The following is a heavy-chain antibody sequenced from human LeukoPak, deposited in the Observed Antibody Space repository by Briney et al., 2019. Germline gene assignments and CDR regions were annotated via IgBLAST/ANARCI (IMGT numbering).Heavy chain of an antibody. J-gene: IGHJ6*02. CDR2: MNPNSGNT. CDR1: GYTFTSYD. CDR3: ASAGRAVAATRYIINYYYYYGMDV. V-gene: IGHV1-8*01. D-gene: IGHD2-15*01. Sequence: ASVKVSCKASGYTFTSYDINWVRQATGQGLEWMGWMNPNSGNTGYAQKFQGRVTMTRNTSISTAYMELSSLRSEVTAVYYCASAGRAVAATRYIINYYYYYGMDVWGQGTTVTVSS.